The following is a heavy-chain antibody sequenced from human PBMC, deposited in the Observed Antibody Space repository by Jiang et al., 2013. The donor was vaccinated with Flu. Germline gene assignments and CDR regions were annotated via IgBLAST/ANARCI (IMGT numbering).Heavy chain of an antibody. Sequence: VQLLESGGGLVQPGGSLRLSCAASGFTFSSYAMSWVRQAPGKGLEWVSAISGSGGSTYYADSVKGRFTISRDNSKNTLYLQMNSLRAEDTAVYYCAKGFQGYSYVWGGVYYFDYWGQGTLVTVSS. CDR2: ISGSGGST. CDR3: AKGFQGYSYVWGGVYYFDY. D-gene: IGHD5-18*01. J-gene: IGHJ4*02. V-gene: IGHV3-23*01. CDR1: GFTFSSYA.